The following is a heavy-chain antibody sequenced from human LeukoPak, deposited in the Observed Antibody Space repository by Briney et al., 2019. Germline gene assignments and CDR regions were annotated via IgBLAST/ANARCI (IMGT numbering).Heavy chain of an antibody. V-gene: IGHV3-23*01. CDR2: ISGSGGST. Sequence: GGSLRLSCAASGFTFSSYAMSWVRQAPGKGLEWVSAISGSGGSTYYADSVKGRFTISRDNSKNTLYLQMNSLRAEDTAVYYCAKDLTFYCTNGVCYPFDYWGQGTLVTVSS. CDR3: AKDLTFYCTNGVCYPFDY. J-gene: IGHJ4*02. D-gene: IGHD2-8*01. CDR1: GFTFSSYA.